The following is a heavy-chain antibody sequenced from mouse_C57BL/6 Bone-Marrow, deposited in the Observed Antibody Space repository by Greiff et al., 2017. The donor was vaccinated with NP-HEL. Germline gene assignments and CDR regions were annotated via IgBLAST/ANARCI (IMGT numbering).Heavy chain of an antibody. CDR2: INPSSGYT. D-gene: IGHD2-5*01. J-gene: IGHJ4*01. V-gene: IGHV1-4*01. Sequence: VQRVESGAELARPGASVKMSCKASGYTFTSYTMHWVKQRPGQGLEWIGYINPSSGYTKYNQKFKDKATLTADKSSSTAYMQLSSLTSEDSAVYYCARSGNYSNPYYYAMDYWGQGTSVTVSS. CDR1: GYTFTSYT. CDR3: ARSGNYSNPYYYAMDY.